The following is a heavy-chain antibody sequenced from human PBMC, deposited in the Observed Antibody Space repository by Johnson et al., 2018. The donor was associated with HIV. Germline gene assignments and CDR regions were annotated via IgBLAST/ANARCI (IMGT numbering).Heavy chain of an antibody. CDR1: GFTFSSYA. CDR2: ISGSGGST. Sequence: VHLVESGGGLIQPGGSLRLSCAASGFTFSSYAMSWVRQAPGKGLEWVSAISGSGGSTYYADPVKGRFTIPRDNAKKSLYLQMNSLRVEDTAVYYCARDSTPWGGDYVGYGFDIWGQGSMVIVSS. J-gene: IGHJ3*02. D-gene: IGHD4-17*01. CDR3: ARDSTPWGGDYVGYGFDI. V-gene: IGHV3-23*04.